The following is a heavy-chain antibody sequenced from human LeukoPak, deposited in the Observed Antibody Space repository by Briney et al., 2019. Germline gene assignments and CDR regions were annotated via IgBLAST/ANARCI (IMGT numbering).Heavy chain of an antibody. J-gene: IGHJ4*02. CDR1: GGTFSSYA. CDR2: IIPILGTA. CDR3: ASRGGYGGNSEVFDY. D-gene: IGHD4-23*01. Sequence: GSSVKVSCKASGGTFSSYAISWVRQALGQGLEWMGRIIPILGTANYAQKFQGRVTITTDESTSTAYMELSSLRSEDTAVYYCASRGGYGGNSEVFDYWGQGTLVTVSS. V-gene: IGHV1-69*11.